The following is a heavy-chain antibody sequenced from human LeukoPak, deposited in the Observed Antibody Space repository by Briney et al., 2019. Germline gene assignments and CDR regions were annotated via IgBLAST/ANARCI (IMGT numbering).Heavy chain of an antibody. V-gene: IGHV4-4*02. Sequence: KPGGSLRLSCAASGFTVSSNYMNWVRQPPGQGLEWIGEISLSGLTNYNPSLKSRVTMSLDKSKNHLSLNLTSVTAADTAVYYCSRESGAFSPFGYWGQGTLVTVSS. CDR3: SRESGAFSPFGY. J-gene: IGHJ4*02. D-gene: IGHD1-26*01. CDR1: GFTVSSNY. CDR2: ISLSGLT.